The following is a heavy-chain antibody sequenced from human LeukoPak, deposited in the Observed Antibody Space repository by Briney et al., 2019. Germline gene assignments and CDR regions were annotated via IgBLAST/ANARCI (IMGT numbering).Heavy chain of an antibody. D-gene: IGHD1-1*01. V-gene: IGHV4-59*01. Sequence: PSETLSLTCTVSGGSISPYYWSWIRQPPGKGLEWIGYVSYSGSTNYNPSLKSRVTISVDTSKNQFSLKLSSVTAADTAVYYCARAQLNLLVDFGMDVWGQGTTVTVSS. J-gene: IGHJ6*02. CDR1: GGSISPYY. CDR3: ARAQLNLLVDFGMDV. CDR2: VSYSGST.